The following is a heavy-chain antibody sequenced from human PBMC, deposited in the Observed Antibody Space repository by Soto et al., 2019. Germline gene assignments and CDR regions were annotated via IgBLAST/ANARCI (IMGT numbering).Heavy chain of an antibody. CDR1: GGSVSDGYYY. D-gene: IGHD3-3*01. J-gene: IGHJ4*02. CDR3: ARGRFLDY. CDR2: IYYTGST. Sequence: PSETLSLTCTVSGGSVSDGYYYWSWIRQPPGKGLEWIGYIYYTGSTYYKPSLQSRVTMSVDTSKNQFSLKVTSMTAADTAIYYCARGRFLDYWGQGALVT. V-gene: IGHV4-30-4*01.